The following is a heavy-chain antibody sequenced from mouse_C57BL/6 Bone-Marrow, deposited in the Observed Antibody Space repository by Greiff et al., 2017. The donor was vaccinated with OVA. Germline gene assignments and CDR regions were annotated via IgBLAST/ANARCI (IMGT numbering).Heavy chain of an antibody. CDR1: GYTFTSYW. V-gene: IGHV1-55*01. CDR2: IYPGSGST. CDR3: ARFPNYYGKNFRDY. Sequence: QVQLKQPGAELVKPGASVKMSCKASGYTFTSYWITWVKQRPGQGLEWIGDIYPGSGSTNYNEKFKSKATLTVDTSSSTAYMQLSSLTSEDSAVYYCARFPNYYGKNFRDYWGQGTTLTVSS. D-gene: IGHD1-1*01. J-gene: IGHJ2*01.